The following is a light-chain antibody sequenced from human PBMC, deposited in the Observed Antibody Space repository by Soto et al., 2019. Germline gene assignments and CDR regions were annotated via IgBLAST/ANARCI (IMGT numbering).Light chain of an antibody. J-gene: IGKJ3*01. CDR1: QTITSTY. CDR2: AAS. V-gene: IGKV3-20*01. CDR3: QQYGGSPPFT. Sequence: EIVLTQSPGTLSLSPGEGATLSCRASQTITSTYLAWYQQKPGQAPRLLIYAASSRATGIPDRFSGSGSGTDFXLTISXLXPEDFAVYYCQQYGGSPPFTFGPGTKVDIK.